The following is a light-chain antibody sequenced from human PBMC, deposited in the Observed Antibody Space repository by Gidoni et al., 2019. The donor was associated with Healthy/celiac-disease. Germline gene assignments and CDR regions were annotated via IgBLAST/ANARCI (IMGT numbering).Light chain of an antibody. J-gene: IGKJ1*01. CDR3: QQYYSTPQT. CDR2: WAS. Sequence: DIVLTQSPASLPVSLGERATINCKSSQSVLYSSNNKNYLAWYQQNPGQPPQLLIYWASTRESGVPDRFSGSGSGTDFTLIISSLQAEDVAVYYCQQYYSTPQTFGQGTKVEIK. V-gene: IGKV4-1*01. CDR1: QSVLYSSNNKNY.